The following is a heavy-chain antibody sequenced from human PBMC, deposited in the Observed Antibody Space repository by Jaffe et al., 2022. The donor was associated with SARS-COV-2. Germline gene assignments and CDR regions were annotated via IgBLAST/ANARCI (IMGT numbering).Heavy chain of an antibody. V-gene: IGHV4-59*01. CDR1: GGSISGYY. CDR2: ISYSGTT. Sequence: QVQLQESGPGLVKPSETLSLTCTVSGGSISGYYWSWIRQPPEKGLEWIAFISYSGTTKSNPSLKSRATISLDTSKNQFSLQLRSVTTADAAVYFCARHYDSGTYPLDYWGQGTLVTVSS. J-gene: IGHJ4*02. D-gene: IGHD3-10*01. CDR3: ARHYDSGTYPLDY.